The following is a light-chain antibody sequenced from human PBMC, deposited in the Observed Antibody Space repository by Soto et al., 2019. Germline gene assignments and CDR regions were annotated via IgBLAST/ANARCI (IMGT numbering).Light chain of an antibody. CDR3: MQALQTPST. V-gene: IGKV2-28*01. CDR1: QSLLHGNGYNY. CDR2: LGS. J-gene: IGKJ2*02. Sequence: DIVMTQSPLSPPVTPGEPASISCRSSQSLLHGNGYNYLDWYLQKPGQSPQLLIYLGSNRASGVPDRFSGSGSGTDFTLKISRVEAEDVGVYYCMQALQTPSTFGQGTKLEIK.